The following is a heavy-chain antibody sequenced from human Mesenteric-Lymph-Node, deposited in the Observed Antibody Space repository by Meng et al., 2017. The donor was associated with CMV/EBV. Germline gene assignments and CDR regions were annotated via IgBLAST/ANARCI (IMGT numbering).Heavy chain of an antibody. V-gene: IGHV4-61*08. CDR3: AKSRSSTPGIVDD. CDR1: GVSVTSGAYH. CDR2: IYGTGIT. Sequence: QLQRQESGPGLVKPSETLSLTCIVSGVSVTSGAYHWSWIRQSPGKGLEWIGYIYGTGITIYNPSLKSRVTILLETSKNQFSLKLNSVTTADTAVYYCAKSRSSTPGIVDDWGQGTLVTVSS. J-gene: IGHJ4*02. D-gene: IGHD2/OR15-2a*01.